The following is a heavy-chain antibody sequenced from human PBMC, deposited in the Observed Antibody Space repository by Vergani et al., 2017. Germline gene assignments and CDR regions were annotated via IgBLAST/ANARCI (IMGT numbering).Heavy chain of an antibody. Sequence: EVQLVESGGGLVKPGGSLGLSCAASGFTFSNAWMSWVRQAQGKGREWVGRIKSKTDGGTTYYAAPVKGRFTISRDDSKNTLYLQMNSLKTEDTAVYYCTTVNYDSSGYYYHWGQGTLVTVSS. J-gene: IGHJ5*02. D-gene: IGHD3-22*01. CDR3: TTVNYDSSGYYYH. CDR2: IKSKTDGGTT. V-gene: IGHV3-15*01. CDR1: GFTFSNAW.